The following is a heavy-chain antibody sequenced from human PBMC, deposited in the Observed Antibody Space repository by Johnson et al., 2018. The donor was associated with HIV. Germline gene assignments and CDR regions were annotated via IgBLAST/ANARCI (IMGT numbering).Heavy chain of an antibody. CDR3: AKTAWFFEGDASDI. V-gene: IGHV3-23*04. CDR2: ISGSGASR. J-gene: IGHJ3*02. Sequence: VQLVESGGGLVQPGGSLRLSCAASGFTFTSYTVSWVRQAPGQGLEWVSAISGSGASRYFADSVKGRFTISRDNSKNTLYLQMNSLRAEDTAIYYCAKTAWFFEGDASDIWGQGTMVTGSS. CDR1: GFTFTSYT. D-gene: IGHD3/OR15-3a*01.